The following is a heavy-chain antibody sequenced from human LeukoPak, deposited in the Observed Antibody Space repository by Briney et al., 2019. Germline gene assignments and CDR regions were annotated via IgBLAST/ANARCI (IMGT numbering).Heavy chain of an antibody. D-gene: IGHD4-11*01. Sequence: GGSLRLSCAASGFTYSHYGMHWVHQAPGKGLEWVAVIWSDATEKYYSDAVKGRFTISRDNSRNTLYLQMNSLRGEDTAVYYCAKDAQRGFDYSNSLEYWGQGTLVTVSS. CDR1: GFTYSHYG. V-gene: IGHV3-33*06. J-gene: IGHJ4*02. CDR3: AKDAQRGFDYSNSLEY. CDR2: IWSDATEK.